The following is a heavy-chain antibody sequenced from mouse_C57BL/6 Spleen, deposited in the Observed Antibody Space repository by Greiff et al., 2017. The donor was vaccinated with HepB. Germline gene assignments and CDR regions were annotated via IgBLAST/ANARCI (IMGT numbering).Heavy chain of an antibody. Sequence: EVQRVESGGGLVQPGGSMKLSCVASGFTFSNYWMNWVRQSPEKGLEWVAQIRLKSDNYATHYAESVKGRFTISRDDSKSSVYLQMNNLRAEDTGIYYCTEPDYDPDAMDYWGQGTSVTVSS. CDR1: GFTFSNYW. CDR3: TEPDYDPDAMDY. J-gene: IGHJ4*01. CDR2: IRLKSDNYAT. D-gene: IGHD2-4*01. V-gene: IGHV6-3*01.